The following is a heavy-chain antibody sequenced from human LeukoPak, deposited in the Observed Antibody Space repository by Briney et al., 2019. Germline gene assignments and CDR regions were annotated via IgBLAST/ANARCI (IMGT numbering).Heavy chain of an antibody. CDR3: ARGVYDFWSGYYIDY. CDR1: GGSISSGSYY. Sequence: PSETLSLTCTVSGGSISSGSYYWSWIRQPAGKGLEWIGRIYTSGSTNYNPSLKSRVTISVDTSKNQFSLKLSSVTAADTAVYYCARGVYDFWSGYYIDYWGQGTLVTVSS. CDR2: IYTSGST. V-gene: IGHV4-61*02. J-gene: IGHJ4*02. D-gene: IGHD3-3*01.